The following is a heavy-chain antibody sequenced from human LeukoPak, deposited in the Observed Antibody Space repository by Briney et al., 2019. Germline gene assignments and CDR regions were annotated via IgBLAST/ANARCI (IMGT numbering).Heavy chain of an antibody. CDR3: ARGEHCSSTSCYGDYYYMDV. J-gene: IGHJ6*03. D-gene: IGHD2-2*01. CDR1: GYTFTSYA. V-gene: IGHV7-4-1*02. CDR2: INTNTGNP. Sequence: ASVKVSCKASGYTFTSYAMNWVRQAPGQGLEWMGWINTNTGNPTYAQGFTGRFVFSLDTSVSTAYLQISSLKAEDTAVYYCARGEHCSSTSCYGDYYYMDVWGKGTTVTVSS.